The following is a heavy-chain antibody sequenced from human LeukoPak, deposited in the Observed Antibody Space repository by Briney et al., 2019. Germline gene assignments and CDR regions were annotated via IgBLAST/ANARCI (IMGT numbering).Heavy chain of an antibody. Sequence: SETLSLTCTVSGGSISSSSYYWGWIRQPPGKGLEWIGSIYYSGSTYYNPSLKSRVTISVDTSKNQFSLKLSSVTAADTAVYYCDVGGYSAAEYFQHWGQGTLVTVSS. CDR2: IYYSGST. CDR3: DVGGYSAAEYFQH. CDR1: GGSISSSSYY. V-gene: IGHV4-39*07. D-gene: IGHD3-22*01. J-gene: IGHJ1*01.